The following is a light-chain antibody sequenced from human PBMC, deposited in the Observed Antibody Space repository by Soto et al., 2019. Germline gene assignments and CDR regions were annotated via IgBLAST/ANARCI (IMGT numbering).Light chain of an antibody. CDR2: GAS. CDR1: QSIGNS. J-gene: IGKJ4*01. CDR3: QQSFSILPLT. Sequence: DIQMTQSPSSLSASVGDRVSISCRASQSIGNSLNWYQQKPGKATKFLIYGASRLQSGVPSRFSCSGSGTDFTITISSLQPEDFATYYCQQSFSILPLTFGGGTKIEIK. V-gene: IGKV1-39*01.